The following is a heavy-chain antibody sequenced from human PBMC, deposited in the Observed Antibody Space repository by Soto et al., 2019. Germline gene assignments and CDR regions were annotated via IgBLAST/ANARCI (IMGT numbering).Heavy chain of an antibody. J-gene: IGHJ4*02. Sequence: QVQLVQSGAEVKKPGASVKVSCKTSGYTFSVYDIHWVRQATGQGLEWMGWMNPNSGNTGFAQKFQGRVTMTRNTSISTAYMELSSLRTDDTAVYFCARGIWGLNGIDYWGQGTLVTVSS. CDR2: MNPNSGNT. V-gene: IGHV1-8*01. CDR3: ARGIWGLNGIDY. CDR1: GYTFSVYD. D-gene: IGHD7-27*01.